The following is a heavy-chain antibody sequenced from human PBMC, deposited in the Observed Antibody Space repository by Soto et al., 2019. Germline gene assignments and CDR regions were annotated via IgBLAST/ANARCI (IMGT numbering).Heavy chain of an antibody. D-gene: IGHD3-22*01. Sequence: GGSLKLSCAASGFTFSSYGMHWVRQAPGKGLEWVAVIWYDGSNKYYADSVKGRFTISRDNSKNTLYLQMNSLRAEDTAVYYCARSYYYDSSGYYRSFFQHWGQGTLVTVSS. CDR1: GFTFSSYG. J-gene: IGHJ1*01. V-gene: IGHV3-33*01. CDR3: ARSYYYDSSGYYRSFFQH. CDR2: IWYDGSNK.